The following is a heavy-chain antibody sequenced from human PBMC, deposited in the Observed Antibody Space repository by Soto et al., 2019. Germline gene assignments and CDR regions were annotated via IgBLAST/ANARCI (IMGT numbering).Heavy chain of an antibody. CDR2: ISYDGSNK. CDR3: AKGIVVVTTNWFDP. CDR1: GFTFSSYG. J-gene: IGHJ5*02. D-gene: IGHD2-21*02. V-gene: IGHV3-30*18. Sequence: QVQLVESGGGVVQPGRSLRLSCAASGFTFSSYGMHWVRQAPGEGLEWVAVISYDGSNKYYADSVKGRFTISRDNSKNTLYLQMNSLRAEDTAVYYCAKGIVVVTTNWFDPWGQGTLVTVSS.